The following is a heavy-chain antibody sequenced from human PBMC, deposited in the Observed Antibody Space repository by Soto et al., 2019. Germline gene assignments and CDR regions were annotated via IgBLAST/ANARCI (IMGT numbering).Heavy chain of an antibody. J-gene: IGHJ6*02. CDR1: GFTFSSYG. CDR3: AKESSSYYGMDV. Sequence: PGRSLRLSCAASGFTFSSYGMHWVRQAPGKGLEWVAVISYDGSNKYYADSVKGRFTISRDNSKNTLYLQMNSLRAEDTAVHYCAKESSSYYGMDVWGQGTTVTVSS. D-gene: IGHD6-6*01. CDR2: ISYDGSNK. V-gene: IGHV3-30*18.